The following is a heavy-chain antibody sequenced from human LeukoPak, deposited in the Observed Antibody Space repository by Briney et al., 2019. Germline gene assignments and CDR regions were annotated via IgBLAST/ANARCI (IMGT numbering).Heavy chain of an antibody. CDR2: IIPIFGTA. J-gene: IGHJ6*02. V-gene: IGHV1-69*13. Sequence: SVKVSCKASGGTFISYAISWVRQAPGQGLEWMGGIIPIFGTANYAQKFQGRVTITADESTSTAYMELSSLRSEDTAVYYCARFASSSRWGNYGMDVWGQGTTVTVSS. D-gene: IGHD6-13*01. CDR3: ARFASSSRWGNYGMDV. CDR1: GGTFISYA.